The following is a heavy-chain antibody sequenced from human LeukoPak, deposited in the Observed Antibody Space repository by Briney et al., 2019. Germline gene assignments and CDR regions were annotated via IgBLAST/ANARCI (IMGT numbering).Heavy chain of an antibody. CDR3: ARGGGSYYYGSSGFGGY. J-gene: IGHJ4*02. CDR2: ISSRSSYI. V-gene: IGHV3-21*01. CDR1: RFTLSSHS. Sequence: GGSLRLSCAASRFTLSSHSMTWVRQAPGTGLEWVSSISSRSSYIYHADSVQARFTISRDNAENELYLQVNSLRAEDTAGYYCARGGGSYYYGSSGFGGYWGQGTLVTVSS. D-gene: IGHD3-22*01.